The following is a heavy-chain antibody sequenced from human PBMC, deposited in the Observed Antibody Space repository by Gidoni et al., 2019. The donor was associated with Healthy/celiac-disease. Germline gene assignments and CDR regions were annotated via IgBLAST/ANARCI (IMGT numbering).Heavy chain of an antibody. CDR3: AKCDEWLLVGY. V-gene: IGHV3-23*04. J-gene: IGHJ4*02. CDR2: ISGSGGST. Sequence: EVQLVESGGCLVQPGGSLRLSCAASGFTFSSYAICWVRQAPGKGLEWVSAISGSGGSTYYADSVKGRFTISRDNSKDTLYLQMNSLRAEDTAVYYCAKCDEWLLVGYWGQGTLVTVSS. D-gene: IGHD3-3*01. CDR1: GFTFSSYA.